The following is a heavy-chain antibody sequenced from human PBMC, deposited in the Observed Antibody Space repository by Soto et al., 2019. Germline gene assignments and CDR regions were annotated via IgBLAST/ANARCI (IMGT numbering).Heavy chain of an antibody. J-gene: IGHJ4*02. CDR3: AKGDRTSGYDY. D-gene: IGHD5-12*01. V-gene: IGHV3-23*01. Sequence: EVQLLESGGGLEQPGGSLRLSCAVSGFTFSSYAMSWVRQAPGKGLEWVSSISGTGDSTYYADPVKGRFTISRDNFKITLYLQMNSLRAEDTAVYYCAKGDRTSGYDYWGQGTLVTVSS. CDR1: GFTFSSYA. CDR2: ISGTGDST.